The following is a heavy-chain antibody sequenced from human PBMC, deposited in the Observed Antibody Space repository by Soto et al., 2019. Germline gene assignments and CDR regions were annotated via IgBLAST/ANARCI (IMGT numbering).Heavy chain of an antibody. CDR1: GFTFRNYE. CDR2: ISAAGDP. Sequence: EVQLVESGGGLVQPGGSLRLSCEASGFTFRNYEMHWVRQGTGKGLEWVSGISAAGDPDYADSVEGRLTISRENAQNSFFLQMNKLRVCDTAVYYCAQTDRDSYGLDVWGQGTKVIVSS. D-gene: IGHD1-1*01. J-gene: IGHJ6*02. V-gene: IGHV3-13*05. CDR3: AQTDRDSYGLDV.